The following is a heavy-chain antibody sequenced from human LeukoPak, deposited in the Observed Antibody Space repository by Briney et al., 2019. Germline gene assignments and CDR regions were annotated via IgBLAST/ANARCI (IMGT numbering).Heavy chain of an antibody. V-gene: IGHV4-34*01. CDR3: ARVRGYCSGGSCLLYYFDY. CDR2: INHSGST. CDR1: GGSFSGYY. Sequence: PSETLSLTCAVYGGSFSGYYWSWIRQPPGKGLEWIGEINHSGSTNYNPSLKSRVTISLDTSKNQFSLKLSSVTAADTAVYYCARVRGYCSGGSCLLYYFDYWGQGTVVTVS. D-gene: IGHD2-15*01. J-gene: IGHJ4*02.